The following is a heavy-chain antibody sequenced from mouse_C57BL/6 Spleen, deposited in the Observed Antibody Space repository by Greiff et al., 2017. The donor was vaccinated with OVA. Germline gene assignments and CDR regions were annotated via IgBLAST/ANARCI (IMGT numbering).Heavy chain of an antibody. J-gene: IGHJ4*01. Sequence: EVQRVESGGGLVQPKGSLKLSCAASGFTFNTYAMHWVRQAPGKGLEWVARIRSKSSNYATYYADSVKDRFTISRDDSKSMLYLQMNNLKTEDTAMYYCVREVPSEAWGDYWGQGTSVTVSS. CDR2: IRSKSSNYAT. V-gene: IGHV10-3*01. CDR3: VREVPSEAWGDY. CDR1: GFTFNTYA. D-gene: IGHD6-1*01.